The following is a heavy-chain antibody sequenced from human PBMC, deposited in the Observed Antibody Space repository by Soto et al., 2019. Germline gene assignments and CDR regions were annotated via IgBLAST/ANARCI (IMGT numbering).Heavy chain of an antibody. CDR1: GFTFSSYS. J-gene: IGHJ4*02. D-gene: IGHD3-9*01. V-gene: IGHV3-21*01. Sequence: SLRLSCAASGFTFSSYSMNWVRQAPGKGLEWVSSISSSSSYIYYADSVKGRFTISRDNAKNSLYLQMSSLRPADTAVYYCAKDLPPSYYDFVTGYLYWGQGALVTVSS. CDR2: ISSSSSYI. CDR3: AKDLPPSYYDFVTGYLY.